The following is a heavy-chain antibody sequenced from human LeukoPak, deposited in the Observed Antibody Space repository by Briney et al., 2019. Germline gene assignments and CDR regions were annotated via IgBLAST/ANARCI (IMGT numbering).Heavy chain of an antibody. D-gene: IGHD2-2*01. Sequence: SGTLSLTCAVSGGSISSSNWWSWVRQPPGKGLAWIGEISHSGSTNYNPSLKSRVTISVDKSKNQFSLKLSSVTAADTAVYYCARSLVPAAMILGAFDIWGQGTMVTVSS. J-gene: IGHJ3*02. CDR3: ARSLVPAAMILGAFDI. V-gene: IGHV4-4*02. CDR1: GGSISSSNW. CDR2: ISHSGST.